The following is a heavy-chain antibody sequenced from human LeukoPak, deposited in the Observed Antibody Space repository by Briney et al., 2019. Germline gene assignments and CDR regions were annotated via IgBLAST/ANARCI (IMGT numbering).Heavy chain of an antibody. Sequence: SVKVSCKASGYTFTSYGISWVRQAPGQGLEWMGGIIPIFGTANYAQKFQGRVTITTDESTSTAYMELSSLRSEDTAVYYCASPVAGNWNDDIWGQGTMVTVSS. CDR1: GYTFTSYG. V-gene: IGHV1-69*05. CDR3: ASPVAGNWNDDI. J-gene: IGHJ3*02. D-gene: IGHD1-20*01. CDR2: IIPIFGTA.